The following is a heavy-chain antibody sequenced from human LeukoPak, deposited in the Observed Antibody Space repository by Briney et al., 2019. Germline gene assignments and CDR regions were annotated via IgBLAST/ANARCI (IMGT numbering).Heavy chain of an antibody. CDR2: IHSDGST. Sequence: GGSLRLSCAASGFSVSDNYMNWVRQAPGKGLEWVAVIHSDGSTFYADSVKDRFTISRDNSKNTLYLQMNSLRAEDTAVYYWARGGSSYGGIDYWGQGTLVTVSS. J-gene: IGHJ4*02. CDR3: ARGGSSYGGIDY. D-gene: IGHD5-18*01. CDR1: GFSVSDNY. V-gene: IGHV3-66*01.